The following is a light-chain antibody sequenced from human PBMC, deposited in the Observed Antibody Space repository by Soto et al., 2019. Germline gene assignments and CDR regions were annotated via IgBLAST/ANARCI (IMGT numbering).Light chain of an antibody. Sequence: EIVLTQSPGTLSLSPGERATLSCRASQSVSSSYLAWYQQKRGQAPGLLIYGASSRATGIPDRFSGSGSGTDFTLSISRLEPEDFAVYYCQHYGGSFIFGPGTKVDIK. J-gene: IGKJ3*01. CDR2: GAS. CDR3: QHYGGSFI. V-gene: IGKV3-20*01. CDR1: QSVSSSY.